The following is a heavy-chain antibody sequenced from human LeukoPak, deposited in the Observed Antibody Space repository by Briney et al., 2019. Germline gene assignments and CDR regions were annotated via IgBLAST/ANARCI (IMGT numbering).Heavy chain of an antibody. J-gene: IGHJ4*02. CDR1: AGSISSYY. V-gene: IGHV4-59*01. Sequence: SETLSLTCTVSAGSISSYYWSWIRQPPGKGLEWIGYIYSSGSTSYNPSLKSRVTMSIDTSKNQFSLKVKSVTAADTAVYYCARESNGDYSDYWGQGTLVTVSS. CDR3: ARESNGDYSDY. D-gene: IGHD4-17*01. CDR2: IYSSGST.